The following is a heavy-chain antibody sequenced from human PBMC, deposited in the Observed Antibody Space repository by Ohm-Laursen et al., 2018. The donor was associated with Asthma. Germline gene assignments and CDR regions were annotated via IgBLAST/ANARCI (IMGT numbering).Heavy chain of an antibody. D-gene: IGHD4-17*01. CDR3: ASSLLYGRIDY. Sequence: TLSLTCTVSGGSISSGSYYWSWIRQHPGKGLEWIGYIYYSGSTYYNPSLKSRVTISVDTSKNQFSLKLSSVTAADTAVYYCASSLLYGRIDYWGQGTLVTVSS. CDR1: GGSISSGSYY. CDR2: IYYSGST. J-gene: IGHJ4*02. V-gene: IGHV4-31*03.